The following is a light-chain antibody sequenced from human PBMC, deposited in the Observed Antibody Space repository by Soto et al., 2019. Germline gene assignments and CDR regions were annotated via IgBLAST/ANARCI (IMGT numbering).Light chain of an antibody. J-gene: IGKJ4*01. Sequence: EIVLSQSPVTLAFSPGGLATLSCSASQGVDSNYLGWYQQKPGQAPRLLIHGASSRATGIPDRFSGSGSGTDFTLTISRLEPEDSAVYYCKQYTSPLTFGGGTKVDIK. CDR2: GAS. CDR3: KQYTSPLT. CDR1: QGVDSNY. V-gene: IGKV3-20*01.